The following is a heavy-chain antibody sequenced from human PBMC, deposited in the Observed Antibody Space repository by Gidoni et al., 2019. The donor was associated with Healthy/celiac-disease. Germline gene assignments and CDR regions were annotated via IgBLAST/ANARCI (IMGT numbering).Heavy chain of an antibody. D-gene: IGHD1-1*01. CDR1: GFTFSSYA. CDR2: ISYDGSNK. CDR3: ARAGGTPDSAFDI. V-gene: IGHV3-30-3*01. J-gene: IGHJ3*02. Sequence: QVQLVESGGGVVQPGRSLRLSCAASGFTFSSYAMHWVRQAPGKGLEWVAVISYDGSNKYYADSVKGRFTISRDNSKNTLYLQMNSLRAEDTAVYYCARAGGTPDSAFDIWGQGTMVTVSS.